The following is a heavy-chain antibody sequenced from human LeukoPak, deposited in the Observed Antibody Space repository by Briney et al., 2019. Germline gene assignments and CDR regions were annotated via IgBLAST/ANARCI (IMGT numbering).Heavy chain of an antibody. CDR3: ARNEVPNDAFDI. D-gene: IGHD2-2*01. Sequence: RASVKVSCKAPGYTFTGYYMHWVRQAPGQGLEWMGWINPNSGGTNYAQKFQGRVTMTRDTSISTAYMELSRLRSDDTAVYYCARNEVPNDAFDIWGQGTMVTVSS. CDR1: GYTFTGYY. V-gene: IGHV1-2*02. J-gene: IGHJ3*02. CDR2: INPNSGGT.